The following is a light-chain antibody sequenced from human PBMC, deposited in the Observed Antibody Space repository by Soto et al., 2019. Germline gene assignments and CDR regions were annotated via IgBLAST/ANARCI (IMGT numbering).Light chain of an antibody. Sequence: IVLTQSPSTLSLSRGETATLSCRASQSVSSYLAWYQQKPGQAPRLLIYDASNRATGIPARFSGSGSGTDFTLTISSLEPEDFAVYYCQQRSNWPPITFGQGTRLEIK. CDR2: DAS. J-gene: IGKJ5*01. CDR3: QQRSNWPPIT. CDR1: QSVSSY. V-gene: IGKV3-11*01.